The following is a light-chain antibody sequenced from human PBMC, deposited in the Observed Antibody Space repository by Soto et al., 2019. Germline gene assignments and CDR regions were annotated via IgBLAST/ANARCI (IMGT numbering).Light chain of an antibody. Sequence: EIVLTQSPGTLSLSPGERATLSCRASQSVSNNYLAWYQQKPGQAPRLLIYGASNRATGIPDRFSGSGSGTDFTLTISSLQPGDFATYYCQHYNSYPWTFGQGTKVDNK. CDR3: QHYNSYPWT. CDR1: QSVSNNY. J-gene: IGKJ1*01. V-gene: IGKV3-20*01. CDR2: GAS.